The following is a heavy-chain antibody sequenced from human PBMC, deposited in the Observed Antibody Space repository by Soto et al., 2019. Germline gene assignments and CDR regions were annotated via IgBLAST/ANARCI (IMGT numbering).Heavy chain of an antibody. CDR1: GFTFSSYG. Sequence: QVQLVESGGGVVQPGRSLRLSCAASGFTFSSYGMHWVRQAPGKGLEWVAVISYDGSNKYYADSVKGRFTISRDNSKNTLYLQMNSLRAEDTAVYYCAKGRFTVLHNLDYWGQGTLVTVSS. V-gene: IGHV3-30*18. CDR3: AKGRFTVLHNLDY. D-gene: IGHD4-17*01. J-gene: IGHJ4*02. CDR2: ISYDGSNK.